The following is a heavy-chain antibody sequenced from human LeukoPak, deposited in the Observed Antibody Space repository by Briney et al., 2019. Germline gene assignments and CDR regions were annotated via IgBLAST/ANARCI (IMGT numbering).Heavy chain of an antibody. CDR2: INPNSGGT. J-gene: IGHJ5*02. CDR1: GYTFTGYY. V-gene: IGHV1-2*02. Sequence: ASVKVSCKASGYTFTGYYMHWVRQAPGQGLEWMGWINPNSGGTNYAQKFQGRVTMTRDTSISTAYMEPSRLRSDDTAVYYCARDSLSYSSSGFDPWGQGTLVTVSS. D-gene: IGHD6-13*01. CDR3: ARDSLSYSSSGFDP.